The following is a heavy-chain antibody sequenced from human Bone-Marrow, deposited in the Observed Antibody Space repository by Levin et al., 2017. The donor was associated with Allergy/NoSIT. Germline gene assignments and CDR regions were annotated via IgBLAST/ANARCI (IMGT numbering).Heavy chain of an antibody. CDR2: IYSGGST. CDR3: ASIYCSGGSCLDY. CDR1: GFTVSSNY. D-gene: IGHD2-15*01. J-gene: IGHJ4*02. V-gene: IGHV3-53*01. Sequence: TGESLKISCAASGFTVSSNYMSWVRQAPGKGLEWVSVIYSGGSTYYADSVKGRFTISRDNSKNTLYLQMNSLRAEDTAVYYCASIYCSGGSCLDYWGQGTLVTVSS.